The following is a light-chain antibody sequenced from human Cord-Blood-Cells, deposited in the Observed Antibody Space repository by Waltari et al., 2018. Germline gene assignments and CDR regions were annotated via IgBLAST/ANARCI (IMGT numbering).Light chain of an antibody. Sequence: DIQMTQSPSSLSASVGDRVTITCRASQGISNYLAWCQQKPGKVPKLLIYAASTLQSGVPSRSSGSRSGKDVTHTISSLQPEEVATYYCQKYNSAPFTFGPGTKVDIK. V-gene: IGKV1-27*01. CDR1: QGISNY. CDR3: QKYNSAPFT. J-gene: IGKJ3*01. CDR2: AAS.